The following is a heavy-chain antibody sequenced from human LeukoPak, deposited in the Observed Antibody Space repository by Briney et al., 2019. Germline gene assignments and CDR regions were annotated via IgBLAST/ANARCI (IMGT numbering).Heavy chain of an antibody. Sequence: KPGGSLRLSCAASGFTFSSYGMHWVRQAPGKGLEWAAFIRYDGSNKYYADSVKGRFTIFRDNSKNTLYLQMNSLRAEDTAVYYCANLDPGAFDIWGQGTMVTVSS. CDR3: ANLDPGAFDI. V-gene: IGHV3-30*02. CDR1: GFTFSSYG. CDR2: IRYDGSNK. D-gene: IGHD3-9*01. J-gene: IGHJ3*02.